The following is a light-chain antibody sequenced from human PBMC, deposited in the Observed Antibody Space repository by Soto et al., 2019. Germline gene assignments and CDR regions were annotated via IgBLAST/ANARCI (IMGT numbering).Light chain of an antibody. V-gene: IGKV3-15*01. J-gene: IGKJ1*01. CDR1: QSVSSN. CDR2: GAS. CDR3: QQYNNWPPT. Sequence: EIVMTQSPATLSVSPGERATLSCRARQSVSSNLAWYQQKPGQAPRLLIYGASTRATGIPARFSGSGSGTEFTLTISSLQSEYFALYYCQQYNNWPPTFGQGTQVEIK.